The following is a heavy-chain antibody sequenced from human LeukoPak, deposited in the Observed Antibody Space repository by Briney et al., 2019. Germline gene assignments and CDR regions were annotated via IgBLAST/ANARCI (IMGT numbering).Heavy chain of an antibody. J-gene: IGHJ3*02. Sequence: PGGSLRLSCVASGFTFSTYAMSWVRQTPGKGLEWVSAISGSDPGTYYAGSVKGRFTISRDNSKSTLYLQMNSLRAEDTALYYCAKSRSAYPRVDGFDMWGQGTMVTVSS. CDR2: ISGSDPGT. CDR1: GFTFSTYA. V-gene: IGHV3-23*01. CDR3: AKSRSAYPRVDGFDM. D-gene: IGHD3-3*01.